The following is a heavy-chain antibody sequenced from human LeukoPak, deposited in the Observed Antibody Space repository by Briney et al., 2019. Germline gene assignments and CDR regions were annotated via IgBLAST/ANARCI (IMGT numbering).Heavy chain of an antibody. V-gene: IGHV3-30*02. Sequence: TGGSLRLSCAASGFTFSSYGMHWVRQAPGKGLEGVAFIRYDGNNKYYADSVKGRFTISRDNSKNTLYLQMNSLRVEDTAVYYCARVRSGSYSYYNYYYMDVWGKGTTVTVSS. CDR1: GFTFSSYG. CDR2: IRYDGNNK. CDR3: ARVRSGSYSYYNYYYMDV. J-gene: IGHJ6*03. D-gene: IGHD1-26*01.